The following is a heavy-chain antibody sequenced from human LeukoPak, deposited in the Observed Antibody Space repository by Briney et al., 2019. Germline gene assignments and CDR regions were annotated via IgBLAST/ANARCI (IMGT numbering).Heavy chain of an antibody. CDR1: GGSISSYY. V-gene: IGHV4-59*01. CDR3: ARGGSIAAAEYYFDY. CDR2: IYYSGST. J-gene: IGHJ4*02. Sequence: SETLSLTCTVSGGSISSYYWSWIRQPPGKGLEWIGYIYYSGSTNYNPSLKSRVTISVVTSKNQFSLKLSSVTAADTAVYYCARGGSIAAAEYYFDYWGQGTLVTVSS. D-gene: IGHD6-13*01.